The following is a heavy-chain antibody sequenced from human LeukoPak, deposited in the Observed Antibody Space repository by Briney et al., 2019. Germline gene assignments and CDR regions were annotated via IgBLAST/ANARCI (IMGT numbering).Heavy chain of an antibody. V-gene: IGHV3-23*01. CDR3: ASWRWLQLYYFDH. Sequence: GGSLRLSCAASGFTFSSHGMSWVRQAPGKGLEWVSTISGSGDYTYYADSVKGRFTISRDTPENTLYLQMNSLRGEDTAVYYCASWRWLQLYYFDHWGQGTLVTVSS. D-gene: IGHD5-24*01. CDR2: ISGSGDYT. CDR1: GFTFSSHG. J-gene: IGHJ4*02.